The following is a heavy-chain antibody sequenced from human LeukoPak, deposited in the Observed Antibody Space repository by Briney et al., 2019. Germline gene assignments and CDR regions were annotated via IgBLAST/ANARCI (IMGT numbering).Heavy chain of an antibody. J-gene: IGHJ4*02. CDR3: ARRGESTNYGDYRFDS. CDR2: IKEDGTET. V-gene: IGHV3-7*03. CDR1: GFMFSSNW. D-gene: IGHD4-17*01. Sequence: GGSLRLSCAASGFMFSSNWMSWVRLAPGKGLEWVANIKEDGTETYYVDSVKGRFTISRDNSKNTLYLQMNSLRVEDTAVYYCARRGESTNYGDYRFDSWGQGTLVTVSS.